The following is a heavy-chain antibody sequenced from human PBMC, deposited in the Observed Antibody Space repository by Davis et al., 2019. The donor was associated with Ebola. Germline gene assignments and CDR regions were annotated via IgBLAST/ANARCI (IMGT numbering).Heavy chain of an antibody. CDR1: GFTFSTYA. Sequence: PGGSLRLSCVVSGFTFSTYALHWVRQAPGKGLEWVAIISYDGRNKYYADSVKGRFTISRDNSKTTLYLQMNSLRADDTAVYYCAREGVQLLYVDYWGQGTQVTVSS. CDR2: ISYDGRNK. CDR3: AREGVQLLYVDY. V-gene: IGHV3-30*03. D-gene: IGHD2-2*01. J-gene: IGHJ4*02.